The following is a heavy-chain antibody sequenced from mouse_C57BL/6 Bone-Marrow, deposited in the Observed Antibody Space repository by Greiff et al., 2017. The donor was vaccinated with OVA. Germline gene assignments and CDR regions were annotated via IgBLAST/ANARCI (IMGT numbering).Heavy chain of an antibody. CDR1: GFTFSDYG. Sequence: EVKLMESGGGLVKPGGSLKLSCAASGFTFSDYGMHWVRQAPEKGLEWVAYISSGSSTIYYADTVKGRFTISRDNAKNTLFLQMTSLRSEDTAMYYCARGDYGYWYFDVWGTGTTVTVSS. CDR2: ISSGSSTI. D-gene: IGHD2-4*01. J-gene: IGHJ1*03. V-gene: IGHV5-17*01. CDR3: ARGDYGYWYFDV.